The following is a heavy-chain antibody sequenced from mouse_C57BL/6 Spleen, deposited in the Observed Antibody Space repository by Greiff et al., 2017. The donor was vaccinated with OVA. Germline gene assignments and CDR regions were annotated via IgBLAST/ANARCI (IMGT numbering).Heavy chain of an antibody. D-gene: IGHD2-14*01. CDR3: ARERYTDGWYFDV. CDR1: GYTFTSYW. J-gene: IGHJ1*03. Sequence: QVQLQQPGAELVRPGSSVKLSCEASGYTFTSYWMHWVKQRPIQGLEWIGNIDPSDSETHYNQKFKDKATLTVDKSSSTAYMQLSSLTSEDSAVYYGARERYTDGWYFDVWGTGTTVTVSS. CDR2: IDPSDSET. V-gene: IGHV1-52*01.